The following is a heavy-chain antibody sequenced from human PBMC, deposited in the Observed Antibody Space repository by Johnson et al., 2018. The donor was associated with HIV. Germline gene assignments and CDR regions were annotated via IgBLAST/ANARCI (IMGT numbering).Heavy chain of an antibody. CDR2: IWYAGSNK. J-gene: IGHJ3*02. D-gene: IGHD4-23*01. CDR1: GFTFSSYG. V-gene: IGHV3-33*06. Sequence: QVQLVESGGGVVQPGRSLRLSCAASGFTFSSYGMHWVRQAPGKGLEWVAVIWYAGSNKYYADSVKGRFTISRDNSKNTLYLQMNSRRAEDTAVYYCAKVRFGGNSLGAFDIWGQGTMVTVSS. CDR3: AKVRFGGNSLGAFDI.